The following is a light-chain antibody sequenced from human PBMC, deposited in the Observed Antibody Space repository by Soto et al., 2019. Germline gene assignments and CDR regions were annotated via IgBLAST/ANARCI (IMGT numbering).Light chain of an antibody. V-gene: IGKV3-15*01. CDR2: GAS. Sequence: EIVRTQSPATLYVSPGERATLSCRASQSVSSNLAWYQQKPGQAPRLLIYGASTRATGIPARFSGSGSGTEFTLTISSLQSEDFAVYYCQHYKNWPRTFGQGTKVEIK. J-gene: IGKJ1*01. CDR1: QSVSSN. CDR3: QHYKNWPRT.